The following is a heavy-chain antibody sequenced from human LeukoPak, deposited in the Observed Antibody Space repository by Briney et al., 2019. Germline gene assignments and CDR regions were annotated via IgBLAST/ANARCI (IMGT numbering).Heavy chain of an antibody. J-gene: IGHJ6*03. CDR3: ARTTKQQLAGRNYYMDV. CDR1: GGSISSYY. V-gene: IGHV4-59*01. CDR2: IYYSGST. D-gene: IGHD6-13*01. Sequence: PSETLSLTCTVSGGSISSYYWSWIRQPPGKGLEWIGYIYYSGSTNYNPSLKSRVTISVDTSKNQFSLKLSSVTAADTAVYYCARTTKQQLAGRNYYMDVWGKGTTVTVSS.